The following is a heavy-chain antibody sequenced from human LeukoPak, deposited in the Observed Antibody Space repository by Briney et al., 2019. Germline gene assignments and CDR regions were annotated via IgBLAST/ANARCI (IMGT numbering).Heavy chain of an antibody. J-gene: IGHJ4*02. D-gene: IGHD5-18*01. CDR3: ARDSGYSYGYGLDY. Sequence: SGGSLRLSCAASGFTFSSYAMHWVRQAPGKGLEWVAVISYDGSNKYYADSVKDRFTISRDNSKNTLYLQMNSLRAEDTAVYYCARDSGYSYGYGLDYWGQGTLVTVSS. CDR1: GFTFSSYA. CDR2: ISYDGSNK. V-gene: IGHV3-30-3*01.